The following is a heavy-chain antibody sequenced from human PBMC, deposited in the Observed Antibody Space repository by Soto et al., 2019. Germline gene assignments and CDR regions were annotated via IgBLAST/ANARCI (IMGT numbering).Heavy chain of an antibody. Sequence: QVRLQESGPGLVEPSGTLSLTCAVSGDSVSSSSCWSWVRQAPGKGLEWIGEIYHSGTFNYNPSHASRVSVSVDKSRIQLSLHLKSVTAADKAVYYXVRXXPAATWQYSGMDVWGQGTTVTVSS. CDR2: IYHSGTF. D-gene: IGHD2-15*01. J-gene: IGHJ6*02. CDR3: VRXXPAATWQYSGMDV. V-gene: IGHV4-4*02. CDR1: GDSVSSSSC.